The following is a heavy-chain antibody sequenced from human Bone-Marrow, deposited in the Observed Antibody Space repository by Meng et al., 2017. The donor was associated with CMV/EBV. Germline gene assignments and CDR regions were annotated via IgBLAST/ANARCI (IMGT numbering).Heavy chain of an antibody. Sequence: ESLKISCAASGFTFSNAWMSWVRQAPGKGLEWVGRIKSKTDGGTTDYAAPVKGRFTISRDDSKNTLYLQMNSLKTEDTAVYYCTTDPFYYYDSSGYRSTYFDYWGQGTLVTVSS. D-gene: IGHD3-22*01. CDR2: IKSKTDGGTT. V-gene: IGHV3-15*01. J-gene: IGHJ4*02. CDR1: GFTFSNAW. CDR3: TTDPFYYYDSSGYRSTYFDY.